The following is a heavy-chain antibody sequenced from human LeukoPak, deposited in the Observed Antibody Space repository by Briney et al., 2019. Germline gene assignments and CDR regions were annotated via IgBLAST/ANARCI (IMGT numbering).Heavy chain of an antibody. Sequence: SETLSLTCTVSADSISNFYWSWIRQPPGKGLEWIGYVHYSDSTNYNPSLKSRITISLDTSKNQFSLKLSSVTAADTAVYYCARTTENYYDGRLDAFDIWGQGTMVTVSS. CDR2: VHYSDST. V-gene: IGHV4-59*12. J-gene: IGHJ3*02. D-gene: IGHD3-22*01. CDR3: ARTTENYYDGRLDAFDI. CDR1: ADSISNFY.